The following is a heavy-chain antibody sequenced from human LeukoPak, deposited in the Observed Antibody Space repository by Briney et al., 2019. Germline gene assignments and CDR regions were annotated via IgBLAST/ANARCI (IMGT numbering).Heavy chain of an antibody. V-gene: IGHV1-2*02. D-gene: IGHD5-12*01. CDR2: INPNSGGT. CDR1: GYTFTGYY. CDR3: ATIRRVTTINFRGFVTWFDP. Sequence: ASVKVSCKASGYTFTGYYMHWVRQAPGQGLEWMGWINPNSGGTNYAQKFQGRVTMTRDTSISTAYMELSRLRSDDTAVYYCATIRRVTTINFRGFVTWFDPWGQGTLVTVSS. J-gene: IGHJ5*02.